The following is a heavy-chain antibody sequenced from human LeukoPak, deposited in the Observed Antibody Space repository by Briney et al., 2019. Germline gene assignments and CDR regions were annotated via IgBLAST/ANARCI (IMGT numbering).Heavy chain of an antibody. J-gene: IGHJ5*02. D-gene: IGHD1-26*01. CDR3: ARHEYSGSYYGLSWFDP. CDR2: IYYSGST. V-gene: IGHV4-39*01. CDR1: GGSISSSGYY. Sequence: SETLSLTCTVSGGSISSSGYYWGWIRQPPGKGLEWIARIYYSGSTYYNPSLKSRVTISVDTSKNQLSLKLCSLTAADTAVYYCARHEYSGSYYGLSWFDPWGQGTLVTVSS.